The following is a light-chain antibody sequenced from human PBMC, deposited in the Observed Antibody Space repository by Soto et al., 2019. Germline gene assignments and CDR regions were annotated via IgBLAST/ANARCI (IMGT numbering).Light chain of an antibody. CDR1: SNDVGDYNY. CDR2: EVN. CDR3: SSYTSISTYV. V-gene: IGLV2-14*01. J-gene: IGLJ1*01. Sequence: QSALTQPASVSGSPGQSITISCTGTSNDVGDYNYVSWYQHHPGKAPKLIIYEVNNRPSGVSNRFSGSKSGSTASLTISGLQAEDEADYYCSSYTSISTYVFGTGTKVTVL.